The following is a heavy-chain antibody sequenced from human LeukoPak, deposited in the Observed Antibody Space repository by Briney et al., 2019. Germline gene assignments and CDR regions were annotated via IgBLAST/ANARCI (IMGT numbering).Heavy chain of an antibody. Sequence: SETLSLTCSVYTGSLSGYSWSWIRQSPGRELEWIGEIHESRRTDYNPSLKSRVTISKDTSKKEFSLKLTSVTAADTAVYYCARSQSAWAAPSFDVWGQGTMVTVS. V-gene: IGHV4-34*01. D-gene: IGHD7-27*01. CDR1: TGSLSGYS. J-gene: IGHJ3*01. CDR3: ARSQSAWAAPSFDV. CDR2: IHESRRT.